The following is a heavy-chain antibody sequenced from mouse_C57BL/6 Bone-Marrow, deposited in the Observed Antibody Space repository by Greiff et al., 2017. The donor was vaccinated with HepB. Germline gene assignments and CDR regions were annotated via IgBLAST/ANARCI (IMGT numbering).Heavy chain of an antibody. J-gene: IGHJ3*01. Sequence: VQVVESGPGLVAPSQSLSITCTVSGFSLTSYAISWVRQPPGKGLEWLGVIWTGGGTNYNSALKSRLSISKDNSKSQVFLKMNSLQTDDTARYYCARNSDYYGSSSWFAYWGQGTLVTVSA. CDR2: IWTGGGT. V-gene: IGHV2-9-1*01. CDR3: ARNSDYYGSSSWFAY. D-gene: IGHD1-1*01. CDR1: GFSLTSYA.